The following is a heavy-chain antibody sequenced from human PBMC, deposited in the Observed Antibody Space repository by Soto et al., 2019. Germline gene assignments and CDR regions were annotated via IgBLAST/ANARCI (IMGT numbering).Heavy chain of an antibody. V-gene: IGHV4-59*01. D-gene: IGHD6-13*01. Sequence: SETLSLTCTVSGGSISSYYWSWIRQPPGKGLEWIRYIYYSGSTNYNPSLKTRVTISVDTSKNQFSLKLSSVTAADTAVYYCARDTSSSSYYFDYWGQGTLVTLSS. CDR2: IYYSGST. CDR1: GGSISSYY. J-gene: IGHJ4*02. CDR3: ARDTSSSSYYFDY.